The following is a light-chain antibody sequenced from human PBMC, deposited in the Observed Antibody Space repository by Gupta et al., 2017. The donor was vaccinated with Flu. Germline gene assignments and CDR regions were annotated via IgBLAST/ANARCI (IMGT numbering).Light chain of an antibody. Sequence: PVLTHSPSASASLGASVRLTCPLSSGHTHYAIAWHQLQPEKGPRFLMKVNNDGSHTKGDGIPDRFSGSSSGAERYLSIASRQSEDEDDYYCQTGDTGIWVFGGGTKLTVL. CDR1: SGHTHYA. CDR3: QTGDTGIWV. CDR2: VNNDGSH. V-gene: IGLV4-69*01. J-gene: IGLJ3*02.